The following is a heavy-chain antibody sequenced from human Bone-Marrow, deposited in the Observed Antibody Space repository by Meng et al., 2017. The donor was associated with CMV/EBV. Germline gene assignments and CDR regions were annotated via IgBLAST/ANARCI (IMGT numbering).Heavy chain of an antibody. Sequence: ASVKVSCKASGYTFTGYYMHWVRQAPGQGLEWMGWINPNSGGTNYAQKFQGRVTMTRDTSISTAYMELSRLRSDDTAVYYCAREEYFSSSGDYWGQGTTVTVSS. V-gene: IGHV1-2*02. CDR2: INPNSGGT. J-gene: IGHJ6*02. D-gene: IGHD6-6*01. CDR1: GYTFTGYY. CDR3: AREEYFSSSGDY.